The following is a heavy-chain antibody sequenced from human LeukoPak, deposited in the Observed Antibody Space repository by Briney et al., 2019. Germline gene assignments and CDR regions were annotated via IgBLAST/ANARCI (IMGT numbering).Heavy chain of an antibody. CDR1: GGTFSSYA. D-gene: IGHD2-8*01. CDR3: AKGRLMSPGAFDI. Sequence: SVKVSCKASGGTFSSYAISWVRQAPGQGLEWMGGIIPIFGTANYAQKFQGRVTITTDESTSTAYMELSSLRSEDTAVYYCAKGRLMSPGAFDIWGQGTMVTVSS. CDR2: IIPIFGTA. V-gene: IGHV1-69*05. J-gene: IGHJ3*02.